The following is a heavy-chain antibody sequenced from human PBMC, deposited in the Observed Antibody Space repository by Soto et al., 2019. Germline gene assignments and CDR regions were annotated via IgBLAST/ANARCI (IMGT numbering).Heavy chain of an antibody. CDR1: GYTFTGHY. CDR3: GRGRSCQIVVFY. D-gene: IGHD3-22*01. V-gene: IGHV1-2*02. CDR2: IGPESGAT. J-gene: IGHJ4*02. Sequence: ASVKVSCKASGYTFTGHYIHWVRQAPEQGPEWMGEIGPESGATRYAQRFQGRVTMTRDMSITTAYMELNNLSPDDTAVYYCGRGRSCQIVVFYWGQGTPVTVS.